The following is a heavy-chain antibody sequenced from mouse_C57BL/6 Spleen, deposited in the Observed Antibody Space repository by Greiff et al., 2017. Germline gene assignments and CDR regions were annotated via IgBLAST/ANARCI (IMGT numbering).Heavy chain of an antibody. CDR2: IHPSDSDT. J-gene: IGHJ4*01. CDR1: GYTFTSYW. CDR3: AIGLLPGAMDY. Sequence: QVQLQQPGAELVKPGASVKVSCKASGYTFTSYWMHWVKQRPGQGLEWIGRIHPSDSDTNYNQKFKGKATLTVDKSSRTAYMQLSILTSEDSAVYYCAIGLLPGAMDYWGQGTSVTVSS. V-gene: IGHV1-74*01. D-gene: IGHD1-1*01.